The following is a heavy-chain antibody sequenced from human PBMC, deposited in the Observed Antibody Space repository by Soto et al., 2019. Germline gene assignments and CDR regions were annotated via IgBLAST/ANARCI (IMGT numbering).Heavy chain of an antibody. V-gene: IGHV1-69*01. Sequence: SVKVSCKGSGGTFSSYASSWVRQAPGQGLEWMGGIIPIFGTANYAQKFQGRVTITADESTSTAYMELSSLRSEDTAVYYCARDYYDSSGYYLGYFDYWGQGTLVTVSS. J-gene: IGHJ4*02. CDR3: ARDYYDSSGYYLGYFDY. CDR2: IIPIFGTA. CDR1: GGTFSSYA. D-gene: IGHD3-22*01.